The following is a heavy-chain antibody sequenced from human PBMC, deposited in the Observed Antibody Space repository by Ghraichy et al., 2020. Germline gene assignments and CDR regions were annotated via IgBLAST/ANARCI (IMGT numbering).Heavy chain of an antibody. D-gene: IGHD4-23*01. CDR3: ARDRWYGGGSREPWIDY. V-gene: IGHV1-18*01. CDR2: ISANNGNT. CDR1: GYTFTDFG. Sequence: ASVKVSCKASGYTFTDFGISWVRQAPGQGLEWMGWISANNGNTNYARKLQGRVTMTTDTATSTAYMELRSLRSDDTALYFCARDRWYGGGSREPWIDYWGRGTLVTVSS. J-gene: IGHJ4*02.